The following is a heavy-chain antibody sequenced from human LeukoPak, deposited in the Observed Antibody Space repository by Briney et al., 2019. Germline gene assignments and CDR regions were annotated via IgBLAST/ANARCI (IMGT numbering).Heavy chain of an antibody. CDR1: GFTFSSYD. Sequence: PGGSLRLSCAASGFTFSSYDMHWVRQAPGKGLEWVSAIGTAGHTYYPGSVKGRFTISRENAKNSLYLQMNSLRAGDTAVYYCARGNYFSLDYWGQGTLVTVSS. CDR3: ARGNYFSLDY. J-gene: IGHJ4*02. V-gene: IGHV3-13*01. D-gene: IGHD3-10*01. CDR2: IGTAGHT.